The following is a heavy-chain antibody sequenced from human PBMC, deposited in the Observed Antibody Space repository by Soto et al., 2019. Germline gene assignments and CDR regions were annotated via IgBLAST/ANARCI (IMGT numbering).Heavy chain of an antibody. J-gene: IGHJ4*02. Sequence: ASVKVSCKASGYTFTSYGIGWVRQAPGQGLEWMGWISAYNGNTNYAQKLQGRVTMTTDTSTSTAYMELRSLRSDDTAVYYCARAYYDFWSGYYSFDYWGQGTLVTSPQ. V-gene: IGHV1-18*04. CDR1: GYTFTSYG. CDR3: ARAYYDFWSGYYSFDY. CDR2: ISAYNGNT. D-gene: IGHD3-3*01.